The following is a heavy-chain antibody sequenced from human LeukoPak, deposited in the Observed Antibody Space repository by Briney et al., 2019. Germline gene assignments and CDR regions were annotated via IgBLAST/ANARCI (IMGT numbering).Heavy chain of an antibody. CDR1: GFIFDDYA. Sequence: GGSLRLSCVASGFIFDDYAMHWVRQAPGKGLEWVSGLSWNSGAVGYADSVKGRFTISRDNPKNSLYLEMNSLSAEDTALYYCAKDAGGGLIPHFHHWGQGTLVTVSS. J-gene: IGHJ4*02. CDR3: AKDAGGGLIPHFHH. V-gene: IGHV3-9*01. CDR2: LSWNSGAV. D-gene: IGHD2-2*02.